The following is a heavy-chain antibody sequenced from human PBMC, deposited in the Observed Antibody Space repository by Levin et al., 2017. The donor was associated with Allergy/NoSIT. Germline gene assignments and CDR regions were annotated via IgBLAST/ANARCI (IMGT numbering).Heavy chain of an antibody. CDR1: GGSISSYY. CDR2: IYYSGST. J-gene: IGHJ4*02. Sequence: PSETLSLTCTVSGGSISSYYWSWIRQPPGKGLEWIGYIYYSGSTNYNPSLKSRVTISVDTSKNQFSLKLSSVTAADTAVYYCARVGYSGYDFGYWGQGTLVTVSS. CDR3: ARVGYSGYDFGY. D-gene: IGHD5-12*01. V-gene: IGHV4-59*01.